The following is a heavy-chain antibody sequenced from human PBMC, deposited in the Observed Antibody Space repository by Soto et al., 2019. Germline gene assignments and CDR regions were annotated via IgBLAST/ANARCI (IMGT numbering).Heavy chain of an antibody. CDR2: IYSGGST. D-gene: IGHD1-1*01. J-gene: IGHJ4*02. Sequence: EVQLVESGGGLVQPGGSLRLSCAASGFTVSSNYMSWVRQAPGKGLEWVSVIYSGGSTYYADSVKGRFTISRDNSKNTLYLQMNSLRAEDTAVYYCARDIRGRTWNDFSRSDYWGQGTLVTVSS. CDR3: ARDIRGRTWNDFSRSDY. CDR1: GFTVSSNY. V-gene: IGHV3-66*01.